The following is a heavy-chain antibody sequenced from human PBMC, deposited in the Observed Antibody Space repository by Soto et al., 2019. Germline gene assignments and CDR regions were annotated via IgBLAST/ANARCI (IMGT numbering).Heavy chain of an antibody. CDR3: ARVVYPPSFDP. J-gene: IGHJ5*02. CDR1: GGSISSYY. CDR2: IYYSGST. Sequence: SETLSLTCTVFGGSISSYYWSWIRQPPGKGLEWIGYIYYSGSTNYNPSLKSRVTISVDTSKNQFSLKLSSVTAADTAVYYCARVVYPPSFDPWGQGTLVTVSS. V-gene: IGHV4-59*01.